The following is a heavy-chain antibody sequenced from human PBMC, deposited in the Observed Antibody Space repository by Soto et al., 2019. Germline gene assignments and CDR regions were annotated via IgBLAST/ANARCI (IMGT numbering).Heavy chain of an antibody. CDR2: IYYSGST. J-gene: IGHJ5*02. D-gene: IGHD6-13*01. CDR3: ARDASIAAAGXGDWFDP. Sequence: TSETLSLTCTVSGGSISSDYWSWIRQPPGKGLEWIGYIYYSGSTNYNPSLKSRVTISVDTSKNQFSLKLSSVTAADTAVYYCARDASIAAAGXGDWFDPWGQGTLVTVSS. CDR1: GGSISSDY. V-gene: IGHV4-59*01.